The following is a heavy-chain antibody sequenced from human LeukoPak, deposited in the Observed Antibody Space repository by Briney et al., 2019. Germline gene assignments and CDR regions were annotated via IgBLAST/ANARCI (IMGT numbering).Heavy chain of an antibody. D-gene: IGHD2-15*01. CDR3: ARVGYCSGGSCYAFDY. CDR1: GFTFSSYS. Sequence: GGSLRLSCAASGFTFSSYSMNWVRQAPGKGLEWVSSISSSSSTIYYADSVKGRFTISRDNAKNSLYLQMNSLRAEDTAVYYCARVGYCSGGSCYAFDYWGQGTLVTVSS. V-gene: IGHV3-48*04. CDR2: ISSSSSTI. J-gene: IGHJ4*02.